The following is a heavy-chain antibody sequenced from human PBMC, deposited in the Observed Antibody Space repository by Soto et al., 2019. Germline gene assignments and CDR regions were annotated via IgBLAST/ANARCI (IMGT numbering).Heavy chain of an antibody. Sequence: QVQLQESGPGLVKPSQTLSLTCTVSGGSTGRGGYYWSWIRQHPGKGLEWIGYIYYSGSTYYNPSLESRXXIXVDXSKNQFSLKLSSVTAADTAVYYCARDLGSGSGFDYWGQGTLVTVSS. J-gene: IGHJ4*02. D-gene: IGHD3-10*01. V-gene: IGHV4-31*03. CDR1: GGSTGRGGYY. CDR3: ARDLGSGSGFDY. CDR2: IYYSGST.